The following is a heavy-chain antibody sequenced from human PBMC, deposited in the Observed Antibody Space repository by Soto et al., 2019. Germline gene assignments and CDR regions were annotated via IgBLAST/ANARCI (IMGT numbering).Heavy chain of an antibody. CDR2: IYSGGST. Sequence: EVQLVESGGGLIQPGGSLRLSCAASGFTVSSNDMSWVRQAPGKGLEWVSVIYSGGSTYYADSVKGRFTISRDNSKNTLYLQMNSLRAEDTAVYYCARSLLPYGDYGYYYYGMDVWGQGTTVTVSS. J-gene: IGHJ6*02. CDR1: GFTVSSND. V-gene: IGHV3-53*01. D-gene: IGHD4-17*01. CDR3: ARSLLPYGDYGYYYYGMDV.